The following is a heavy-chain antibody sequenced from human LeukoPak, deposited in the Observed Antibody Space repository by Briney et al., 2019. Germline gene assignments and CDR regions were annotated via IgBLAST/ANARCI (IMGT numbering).Heavy chain of an antibody. V-gene: IGHV1-18*01. CDR1: GYTFTNYG. J-gene: IGHJ4*02. CDR3: ARDIATIQHQD. D-gene: IGHD5-18*01. CDR2: ISAYNDNT. Sequence: ASVKVSCKASGYTFTNYGISWVRQAPGHGLEWMGWISAYNDNTNYLQKFQDRVTMTTDTSTSTVYMELRSLRSDDTAVYYCARDIATIQHQDWGQGTLVTVSS.